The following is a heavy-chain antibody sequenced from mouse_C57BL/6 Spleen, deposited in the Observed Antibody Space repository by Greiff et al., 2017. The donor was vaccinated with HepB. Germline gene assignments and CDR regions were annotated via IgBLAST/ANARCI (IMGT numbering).Heavy chain of an antibody. J-gene: IGHJ3*01. Sequence: LVESGAELVRPGTSVKVSCKASGYAFTNYLIEWVKQRPGQGLEWIGVINPGSGGTNYNEKFKGKATLTADKSSSTAYMQLSSLTSEDSAVYFCARFDGLGAYWGQGTLVTVSA. CDR2: INPGSGGT. CDR1: GYAFTNYL. V-gene: IGHV1-54*01. CDR3: ARFDGLGAY. D-gene: IGHD2-3*01.